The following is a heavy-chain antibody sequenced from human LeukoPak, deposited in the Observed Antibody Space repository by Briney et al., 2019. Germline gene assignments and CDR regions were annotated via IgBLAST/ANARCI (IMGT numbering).Heavy chain of an antibody. CDR3: ARVGSGNFDS. J-gene: IGHJ4*02. D-gene: IGHD1-26*01. CDR2: VYYSGNT. V-gene: IGHV4-59*01. Sequence: SETLSLTCTVSGHSISTYYWSWIRQPPGKGLEWIGYVYYSGNTNLNPSLKSRVTLSIDTSKNRFSLKLSSVTAADTAVYYCARVGSGNFDSWGQGTLVTVSS. CDR1: GHSISTYY.